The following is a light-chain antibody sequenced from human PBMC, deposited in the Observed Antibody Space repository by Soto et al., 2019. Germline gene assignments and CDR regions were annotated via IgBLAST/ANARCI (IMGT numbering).Light chain of an antibody. Sequence: EIVMTQSPATLSVSPGERATLSCMASQSVSSNLAWYQQKPGQAPRLLIYGASTRATGIPARFSGSGSGTEFTLTISSLQSEDFAVDYCQQYNNWPYTFGQGTKLEIK. CDR1: QSVSSN. CDR2: GAS. V-gene: IGKV3-15*01. J-gene: IGKJ2*01. CDR3: QQYNNWPYT.